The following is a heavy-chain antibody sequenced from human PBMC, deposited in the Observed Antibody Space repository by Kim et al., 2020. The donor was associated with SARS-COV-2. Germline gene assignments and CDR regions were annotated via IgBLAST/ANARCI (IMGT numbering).Heavy chain of an antibody. Sequence: GGSLRLSCAASGFTFSSYDMHWVRQATGKGLEWVSAIGTAGDTYYPGSVKGRFTISRENAKNSLYLQMNSLRAGDTAVYYCARGGYDFWSGYLALGMDVWGQGTTVTVSS. J-gene: IGHJ6*02. CDR3: ARGGYDFWSGYLALGMDV. V-gene: IGHV3-13*01. D-gene: IGHD3-3*01. CDR1: GFTFSSYD. CDR2: IGTAGDT.